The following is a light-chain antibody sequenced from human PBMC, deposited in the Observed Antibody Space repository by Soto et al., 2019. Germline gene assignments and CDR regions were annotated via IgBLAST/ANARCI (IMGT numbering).Light chain of an antibody. CDR3: ASWDDSLSGYV. V-gene: IGLV1-47*01. CDR1: TSNILRNY. J-gene: IGLJ1*01. Sequence: QSVLTQPPSASGNPGQRLTISCSGSTSNILRNYVYWYRQLPGTAPRLLISMNDQRPSGVPVRFSGSKSGTSASLAISGLRSEDEDDYYCASWDDSLSGYVFGTGTKLTVL. CDR2: MND.